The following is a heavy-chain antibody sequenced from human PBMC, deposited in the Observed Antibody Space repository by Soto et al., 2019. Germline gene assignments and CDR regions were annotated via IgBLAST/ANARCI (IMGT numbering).Heavy chain of an antibody. J-gene: IGHJ3*01. CDR2: ISGSGSTT. Sequence: GGALRLSCADSGFSFNNHAMTWVRQAPGKGLEWVSGISGSGSTTHYADSVKGRFTISRDNSKDTLYLQMNSLRPEDTAVYYCAKDRLMLTMVVVGAFDFWGLGTMVTVSS. CDR3: AKDRLMLTMVVVGAFDF. D-gene: IGHD3-22*01. V-gene: IGHV3-23*01. CDR1: GFSFNNHA.